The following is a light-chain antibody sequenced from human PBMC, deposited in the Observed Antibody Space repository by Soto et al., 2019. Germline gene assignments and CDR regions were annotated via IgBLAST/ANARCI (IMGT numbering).Light chain of an antibody. CDR3: QQYYSSRT. Sequence: IVMTQSPDSLAVSLGERATINCKSSQSVLYNANNKNYIAWYQQKPGQPPKLIIYWASTRESGVPDRFSGSGSGTEFTLTISSLQAEDVAVYYCQQYYSSRTFGQGTKVEIK. V-gene: IGKV4-1*01. CDR1: QSVLYNANNKNY. J-gene: IGKJ1*01. CDR2: WAS.